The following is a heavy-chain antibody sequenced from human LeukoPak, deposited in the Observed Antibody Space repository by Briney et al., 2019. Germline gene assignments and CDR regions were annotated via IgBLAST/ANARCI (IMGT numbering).Heavy chain of an antibody. J-gene: IGHJ5*02. D-gene: IGHD3-10*01. V-gene: IGHV3-23*01. CDR2: ISGSGGST. Sequence: TGGSLRLSCAASGFTFSSYGMSWVRQAPGKGLEWVSAISGSGGSTYYADSVKGRFTISRDNSKNTLYLQMNSLRAEDTAVYYCAKDHLWFGEPYDLSHGTNWFDPWGQGTLVTVSS. CDR1: GFTFSSYG. CDR3: AKDHLWFGEPYDLSHGTNWFDP.